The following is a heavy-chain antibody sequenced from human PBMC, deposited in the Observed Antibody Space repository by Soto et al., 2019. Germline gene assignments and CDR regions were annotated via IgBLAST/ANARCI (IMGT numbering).Heavy chain of an antibody. J-gene: IGHJ6*02. CDR3: ASRYGMDV. CDR2: IIPIFGTA. CDR1: GYTLTELS. V-gene: IGHV1-69*13. Sequence: SVKVSCKVSGYTLTELSIHWVRQAPGQGLEWMGGIIPIFGTANYAQEFQGRVTITADESTSTAYMELSSLRSEDTAVYYCASRYGMDVWGQGATVTVSS.